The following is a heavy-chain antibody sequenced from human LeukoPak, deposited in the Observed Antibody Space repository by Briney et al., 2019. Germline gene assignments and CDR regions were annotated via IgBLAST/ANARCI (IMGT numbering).Heavy chain of an antibody. CDR2: IIPIFGTA. CDR3: ARAIAARYYYYYYYMDV. D-gene: IGHD6-6*01. Sequence: ASVKVSCKASGGTFSDYALNWVRQAPGQGLEWMGGIIPIFGTANYAQKFQGRVTITADKSTSTAYMELSSLRSEDTAVYYCARAIAARYYYYYYYMDVWGKGTTVTVSS. CDR1: GGTFSDYA. J-gene: IGHJ6*03. V-gene: IGHV1-69*06.